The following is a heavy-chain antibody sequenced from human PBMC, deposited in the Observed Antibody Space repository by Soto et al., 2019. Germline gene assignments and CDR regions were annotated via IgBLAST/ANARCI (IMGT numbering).Heavy chain of an antibody. D-gene: IGHD3-22*01. CDR1: GFTFSSYA. J-gene: IGHJ4*02. Sequence: GGSLRLSCSASGFTFSSYAMHWVRQAPGKGLEYVSAISSNGGSTYYADSVKGRFTISRDNSKNTLYLQMSSLRAEDTAVYYCVKDFWDSSGPFDYWGQGTLVTVSS. V-gene: IGHV3-64D*06. CDR2: ISSNGGST. CDR3: VKDFWDSSGPFDY.